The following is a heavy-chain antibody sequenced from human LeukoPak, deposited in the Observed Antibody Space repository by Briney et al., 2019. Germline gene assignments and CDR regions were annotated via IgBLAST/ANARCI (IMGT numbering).Heavy chain of an antibody. CDR1: GGSFSGYY. CDR2: INHSGST. CDR3: ARGRAPTLKKGDTNKNFDY. J-gene: IGHJ4*02. D-gene: IGHD1-26*01. V-gene: IGHV4-34*01. Sequence: SETLSLTCAVYGGSFSGYYWSWIRQPPGKGLEWIGEINHSGSTNYNPSLKSRVTISVDTSKNQFSLKLSSVTAADTAVYYCARGRAPTLKKGDTNKNFDYWGQGTLVTVSS.